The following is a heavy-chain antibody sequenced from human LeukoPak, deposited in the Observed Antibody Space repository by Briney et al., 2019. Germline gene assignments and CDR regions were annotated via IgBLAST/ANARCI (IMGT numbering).Heavy chain of an antibody. V-gene: IGHV4-4*02. Sequence: PSGTLSLTCAVSGGSISSSNWWSWVCQPPGKGLEWIGEIYHSGSTNYNPSLKSRVTISVDKSKNQFSLKLSSVTAADTAVYYCARAAGYSSGWRYFDYWGQGTLVTVSS. J-gene: IGHJ4*02. CDR1: GGSISSSNW. CDR3: ARAAGYSSGWRYFDY. D-gene: IGHD6-19*01. CDR2: IYHSGST.